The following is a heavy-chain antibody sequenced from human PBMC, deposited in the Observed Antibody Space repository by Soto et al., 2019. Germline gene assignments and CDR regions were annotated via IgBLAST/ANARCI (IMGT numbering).Heavy chain of an antibody. CDR1: GYTFTSFY. Sequence: QMQLVQSGAEVKRPGASVRVSCKSSGYTFTSFYIHWVRQAPGQGLEWMGIINPSGGITNFAQRFQGRVTTTRDMSTNTHHLELSSLKSDDTAVYYCASSPAFSSSWYGIPPDPSHGMDVWGQGTTVTVS. J-gene: IGHJ6*02. V-gene: IGHV1-46*01. D-gene: IGHD6-13*01. CDR3: ASSPAFSSSWYGIPPDPSHGMDV. CDR2: INPSGGIT.